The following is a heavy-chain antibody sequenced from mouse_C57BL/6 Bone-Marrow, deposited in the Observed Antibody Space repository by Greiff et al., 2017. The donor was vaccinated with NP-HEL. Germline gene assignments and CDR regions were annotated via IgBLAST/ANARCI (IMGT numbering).Heavy chain of an antibody. CDR2: IAPSDSET. Sequence: VQLQQPGAELVRPGSSVKLSCKASGYTFTSYWMHWVKQRPIQGLEWIGNIAPSDSETHYNQKFKDKATFTVDKSSSTAYMQLSSLTSEDSAVYYCESRGFWYFDVWGTGTTVTVSS. CDR1: GYTFTSYW. V-gene: IGHV1-52*01. CDR3: ESRGFWYFDV. D-gene: IGHD3-1*01. J-gene: IGHJ1*03.